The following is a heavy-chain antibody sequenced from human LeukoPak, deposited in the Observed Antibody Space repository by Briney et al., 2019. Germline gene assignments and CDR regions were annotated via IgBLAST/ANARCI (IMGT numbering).Heavy chain of an antibody. D-gene: IGHD3-10*01. Sequence: PGGSLRLSCAASGFTFSDYYRSWIRQAPGKGLEWVSYISSSGSSIYYADSVKGRFTISRDNAKNSLYLQMNSLRAEDTAVYYCARDLWFGLWDVWGKGTTVTTSS. CDR1: GFTFSDYY. CDR3: ARDLWFGLWDV. V-gene: IGHV3-11*04. J-gene: IGHJ6*04. CDR2: ISSSGSSI.